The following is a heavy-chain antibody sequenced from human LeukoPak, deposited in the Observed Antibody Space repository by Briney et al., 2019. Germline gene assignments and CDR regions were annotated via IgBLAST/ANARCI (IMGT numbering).Heavy chain of an antibody. Sequence: PSETLSLTCTVSGGSISSYYWSWIRQPPGKGLEWVSAISGSGGSTYYADSVKGRFTISRDNSKNTLSLQINSLRAEDTAVYFCAKSTMTRGFTYSDYWGQGTLVTVSS. CDR3: AKSTMTRGFTYSDY. V-gene: IGHV3-23*01. D-gene: IGHD4-17*01. CDR1: GGSISSYY. J-gene: IGHJ4*02. CDR2: ISGSGGST.